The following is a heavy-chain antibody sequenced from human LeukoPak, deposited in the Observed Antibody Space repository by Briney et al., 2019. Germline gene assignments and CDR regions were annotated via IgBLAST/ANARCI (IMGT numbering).Heavy chain of an antibody. CDR3: ARERSGSEIFARSFDI. D-gene: IGHD3-3*01. V-gene: IGHV4-59*12. J-gene: IGHJ3*02. Sequence: SETLSLTCTVSGGSISSYYWTWIRQPPGKGLEWIAFIYYSGTTNYNPSLKSRVTISLDKSKNQFSLKLSSVTAADTAVYYCARERSGSEIFARSFDIWGQGTMVTVSS. CDR2: IYYSGTT. CDR1: GGSISSYY.